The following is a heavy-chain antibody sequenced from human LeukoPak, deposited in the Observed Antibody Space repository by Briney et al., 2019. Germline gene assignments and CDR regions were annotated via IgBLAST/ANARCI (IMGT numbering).Heavy chain of an antibody. Sequence: PGGSLRLSCAASGLAFSAYKMHWARQLPGKGLVWVSRISPTGSTTSYADSVKGRFTVSRDNAKNTLYLQVNNLRAEDTAVYYCARGPNSNWSGLDYWGQGTLVTVSS. D-gene: IGHD6-6*01. CDR3: ARGPNSNWSGLDY. CDR2: ISPTGSTT. V-gene: IGHV3-74*01. CDR1: GLAFSAYK. J-gene: IGHJ4*02.